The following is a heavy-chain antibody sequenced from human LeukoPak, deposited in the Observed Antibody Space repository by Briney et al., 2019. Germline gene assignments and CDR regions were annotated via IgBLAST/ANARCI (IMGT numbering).Heavy chain of an antibody. J-gene: IGHJ4*02. CDR3: ARAYSRTPGDYYFDY. V-gene: IGHV4-4*07. D-gene: IGHD4-11*01. Sequence: SETLSLTCTVSGGSMRSYYWSWIRQPAGKGLEWIGRIYISGSTNYNPSLKSRVTMSVDTSKNQFSLKLSSVTAADTAVYYCARAYSRTPGDYYFDYWGQGTLVTVSS. CDR1: GGSMRSYY. CDR2: IYISGST.